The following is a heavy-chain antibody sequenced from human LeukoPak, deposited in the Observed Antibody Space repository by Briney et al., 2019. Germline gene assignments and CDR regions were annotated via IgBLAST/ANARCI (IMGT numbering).Heavy chain of an antibody. Sequence: RGEPLKIPCQAPGYSFTSYWIGWVRQLPGKGLEWMGIIYPVDSDTRYSTSFQGQVTISADKSISTAYLQWSSLKASDTAMYYCARTSNCGGDCYSGAFDIWGQGTMVTVSS. CDR3: ARTSNCGGDCYSGAFDI. CDR1: GYSFTSYW. V-gene: IGHV5-51*01. CDR2: IYPVDSDT. D-gene: IGHD2-21*02. J-gene: IGHJ3*02.